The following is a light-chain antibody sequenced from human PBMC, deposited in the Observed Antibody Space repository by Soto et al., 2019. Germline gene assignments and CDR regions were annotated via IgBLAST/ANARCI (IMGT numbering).Light chain of an antibody. Sequence: QSVLTQPPSVSGAPGQRVTISCTGSSSNIGAGYDVHWYQQLPGTAPKLLIYGNSNRPSGVPDRFSGSKSGTSDSLAITGLQAEDEADYYCQSYDSSLSRFYVFGTGTKVTVL. CDR1: SSNIGAGYD. J-gene: IGLJ1*01. V-gene: IGLV1-40*01. CDR3: QSYDSSLSRFYV. CDR2: GNS.